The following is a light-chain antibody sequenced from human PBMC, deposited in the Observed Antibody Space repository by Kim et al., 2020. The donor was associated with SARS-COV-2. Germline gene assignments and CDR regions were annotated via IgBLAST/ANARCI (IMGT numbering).Light chain of an antibody. J-gene: IGKJ2*01. V-gene: IGKV3-20*01. CDR1: QTVTRNF. CDR3: QQYGSSPYT. Sequence: PPGERATRSCRASQTVTRNFLAWYQQKPGRAPRLLIYGASSRPGGIPDRFSGSGSGTDFTLTISRLEPDDFAVYYCQQYGSSPYTFGQGTKLEI. CDR2: GAS.